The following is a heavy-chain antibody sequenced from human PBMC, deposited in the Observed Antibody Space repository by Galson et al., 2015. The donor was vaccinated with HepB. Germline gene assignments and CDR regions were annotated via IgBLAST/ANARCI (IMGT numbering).Heavy chain of an antibody. D-gene: IGHD6-13*01. V-gene: IGHV3-30-3*01. CDR2: ISSDGSNK. J-gene: IGHJ4*02. CDR3: PRDNIAPTGDLDY. Sequence: SLRLSCAASGFTFSSYSMHWVRQAPGRGLEWVAVISSDGSNKYYADSVKGRFSISRDNSKNTLYLQMNSLRAEDTAVYYCPRDNIAPTGDLDYWGQGTMVTVSS. CDR1: GFTFSSYS.